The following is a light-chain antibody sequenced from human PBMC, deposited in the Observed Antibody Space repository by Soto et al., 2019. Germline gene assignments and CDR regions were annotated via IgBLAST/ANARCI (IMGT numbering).Light chain of an antibody. CDR3: SSYTSSSTL. CDR1: SSDVGDYNY. V-gene: IGLV2-14*01. CDR2: DVN. Sequence: QSALTQPASVSGSPGQSITISCTGTSSDVGDYNYVSWYQQHPGKAPKLMIYDVNNRPSGVSNRFSGSKSGNTASLTIAGLQAEDEADYYCSSYTSSSTLFGGGTKRTVL. J-gene: IGLJ3*02.